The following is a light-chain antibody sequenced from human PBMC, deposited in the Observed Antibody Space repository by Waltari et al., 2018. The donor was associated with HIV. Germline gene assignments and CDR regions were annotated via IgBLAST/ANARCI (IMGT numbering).Light chain of an antibody. CDR1: QSVLYSSNNKNY. CDR2: WAS. CDR3: QQYYSTPPT. V-gene: IGKV4-1*01. J-gene: IGKJ3*01. Sequence: DIVMTQSPDSLAVSLGERATINCKYSQSVLYSSNNKNYLAWYQQTPGQPPKRLIYWASTRETWVPDRFSGSGSGTDVTLTISSLQAEDGAVYYCQQYYSTPPTFGPGTKVDI.